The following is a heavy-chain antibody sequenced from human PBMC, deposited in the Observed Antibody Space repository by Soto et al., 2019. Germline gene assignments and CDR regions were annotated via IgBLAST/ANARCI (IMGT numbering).Heavy chain of an antibody. D-gene: IGHD2-15*01. J-gene: IGHJ2*01. CDR2: ISYDGNHK. CDR3: AKGFDVRGNWYFDL. V-gene: IGHV3-30*18. CDR1: GFTFSSYG. Sequence: TGGSLRLSCAASGFTFSSYGMHWVRQAPGKGLEWVAVISYDGNHKYYADPVKGRFTVSRDNSKNTLYLQMNSLRAEDTAVYYCAKGFDVRGNWYFDLWGRGTLVTVSS.